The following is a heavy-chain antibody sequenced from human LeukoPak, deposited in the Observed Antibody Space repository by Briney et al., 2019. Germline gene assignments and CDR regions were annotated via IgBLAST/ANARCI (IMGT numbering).Heavy chain of an antibody. J-gene: IGHJ4*02. CDR1: GYNFASYW. D-gene: IGHD2-15*01. CDR3: ARHRGFGGNYDY. V-gene: IGHV5-51*01. Sequence: SGESLKISCKGSGYNFASYWIGWVRQMPGQGLEWMGIIYPDDSDTRYSPSFQGQVTISADKSISTAYLQWSSLKASDTAIYYCARHRGFGGNYDYWGQGTLVTVSS. CDR2: IYPDDSDT.